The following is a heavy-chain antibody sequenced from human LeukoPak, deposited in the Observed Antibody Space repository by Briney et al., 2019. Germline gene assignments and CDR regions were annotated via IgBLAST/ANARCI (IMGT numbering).Heavy chain of an antibody. D-gene: IGHD2-21*01. CDR1: GFTFSSYW. J-gene: IGHJ4*02. Sequence: GGSLRLSCAASGFTFSSYWMSWVRQPPGKGLGWVANIRQDGSEKYYVDSVKGRFTISRDIAKQSVFLQMNSLRAEDTAVYYCARLSAMLRGPEDIFYFEFWGLGTLVTVSA. V-gene: IGHV3-7*01. CDR2: IRQDGSEK. CDR3: ARLSAMLRGPEDIFYFEF.